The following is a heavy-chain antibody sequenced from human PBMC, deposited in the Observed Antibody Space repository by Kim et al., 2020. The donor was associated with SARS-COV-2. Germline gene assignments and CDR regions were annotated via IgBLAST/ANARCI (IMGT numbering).Heavy chain of an antibody. CDR1: GFSLSSYS. V-gene: IGHV3-48*02. D-gene: IGHD2-15*01. Sequence: GGSLRLSCSASGFSLSSYSMNWVRQAPGKGLEWVSYISTSSSTIYYADSVKGRFTLSRDNAKNSLYLQMTSLRDEDTAVYYCATLGVCVVCAGREFNSWCHGTLFTVSS. CDR2: ISTSSSTI. CDR3: ATLGVCVVCAGREFNS. J-gene: IGHJ4*03.